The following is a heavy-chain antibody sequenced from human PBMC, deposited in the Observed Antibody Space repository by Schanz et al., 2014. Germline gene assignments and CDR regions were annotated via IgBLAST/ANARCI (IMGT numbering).Heavy chain of an antibody. CDR1: GYIFGSHG. CDR3: AGSHIPAYHYNSPGAFDI. J-gene: IGHJ3*02. D-gene: IGHD3-10*01. CDR2: INAHTGNT. Sequence: QLMQSGSEARKPGASVKVSCKASGYIFGSHGMTWVRQVPGQGPELLGWINAHTGNTQYAQKYQSRVIMTRNTVTTTVHLEQTSRRTDDAAIDYCAGSHIPAYHYNSPGAFDIWGQGTRVTVSS. V-gene: IGHV1-18*01.